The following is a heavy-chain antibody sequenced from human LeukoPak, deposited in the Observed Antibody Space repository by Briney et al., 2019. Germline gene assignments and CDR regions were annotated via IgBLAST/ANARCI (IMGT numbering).Heavy chain of an antibody. CDR2: IYPGDSDT. CDR3: ARRGDRYYGPGAFDI. D-gene: IGHD3-10*01. J-gene: IGHJ3*02. V-gene: IGHV5-51*01. Sequence: GESLKISCKGSGYSFTSYWIGWVRQMPGKGLEWMGIIYPGDSDTRYSPSFQGQVTISADKSISTAYLQWSSLKASDTAMYYCARRGDRYYGPGAFDIWGQGTMVTVSS. CDR1: GYSFTSYW.